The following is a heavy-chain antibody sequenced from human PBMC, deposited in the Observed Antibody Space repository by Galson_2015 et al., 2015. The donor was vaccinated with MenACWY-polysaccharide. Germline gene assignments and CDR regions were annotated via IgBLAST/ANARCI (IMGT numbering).Heavy chain of an antibody. V-gene: IGHV4-34*01. CDR2: INHGGST. CDR3: ARTLVVVAGINWFDH. Sequence: SETLSLTCGVYGGSFSGYYWSWIRQPPGKGLEWIGEINHGGSTNYNPSLKSRVTISVGTSKNQFSLKLSSVTAADTAVYYCARTLVVVAGINWFDHWGQGSLVTVSS. CDR1: GGSFSGYY. D-gene: IGHD2-15*01. J-gene: IGHJ5*02.